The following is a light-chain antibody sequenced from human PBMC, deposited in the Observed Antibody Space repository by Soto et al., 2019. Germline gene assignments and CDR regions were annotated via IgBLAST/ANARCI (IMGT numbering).Light chain of an antibody. J-gene: IGKJ4*01. Sequence: DIQMTQSPSSLSASVGDRVTITCQASQDISNYLNWYQQKPGKAPKLLIYDASNLETGVPSRFSGSGSGTDFTFTISSLQPEDIATYYCQQYQWWPLTFGGGTKVEIK. V-gene: IGKV1-33*01. CDR3: QQYQWWPLT. CDR2: DAS. CDR1: QDISNY.